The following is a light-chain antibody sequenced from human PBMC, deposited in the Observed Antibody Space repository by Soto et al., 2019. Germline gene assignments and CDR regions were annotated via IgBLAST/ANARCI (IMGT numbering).Light chain of an antibody. V-gene: IGKV1-5*01. CDR1: QSISSW. J-gene: IGKJ1*01. Sequence: DLQMTQSPSTLSASVGARVTITCRASQSISSWLAWYQQKPGKAPKLLIYDASSLESGGPSRFSGSGSGTAFTLTISSLQPDDVANYYCKQYNCYPWTFGQGTKVEIK. CDR2: DAS. CDR3: KQYNCYPWT.